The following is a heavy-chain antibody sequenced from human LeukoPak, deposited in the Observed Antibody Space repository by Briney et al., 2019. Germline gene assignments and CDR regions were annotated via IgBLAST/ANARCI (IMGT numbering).Heavy chain of an antibody. Sequence: PSETLSLTCAVYGGSLSGYYWSWIRQPPGKGLEWIGEINHSGSTNYNPSLKSRVTISVDTSKNQFSLKLSSVTAADTAVYYCARVRWLQYFDSWGQGTLVTVSS. D-gene: IGHD5-24*01. CDR1: GGSLSGYY. CDR2: INHSGST. V-gene: IGHV4-34*01. CDR3: ARVRWLQYFDS. J-gene: IGHJ4*02.